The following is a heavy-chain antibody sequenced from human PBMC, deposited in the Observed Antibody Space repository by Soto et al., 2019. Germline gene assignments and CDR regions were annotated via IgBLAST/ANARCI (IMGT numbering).Heavy chain of an antibody. J-gene: IGHJ5*02. CDR2: IYWNDDK. Sequence: QITLKESGPTLVKPTQTLTLTCTFSGFSLNTGGVGVGWIRQPPGKALEWLALIYWNDDKRYSPSLKNMLSITKNTSKNRVVLTLTNLDPVETATYYCAHRGYGDYPRDNWFDPWGQGTLVTVSS. CDR1: GFSLNTGGVG. D-gene: IGHD4-17*01. V-gene: IGHV2-5*01. CDR3: AHRGYGDYPRDNWFDP.